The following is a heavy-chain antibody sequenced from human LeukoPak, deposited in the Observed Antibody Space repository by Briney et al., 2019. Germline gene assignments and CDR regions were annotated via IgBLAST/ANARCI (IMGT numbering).Heavy chain of an antibody. V-gene: IGHV1-2*06. CDR3: ARDPRYCSGGSCYFYGMDV. J-gene: IGHJ6*02. CDR2: INPNSGGT. D-gene: IGHD2-15*01. CDR1: GYTFTSYY. Sequence: ASVKVSCKASGYTFTSYYMHWVRQAPGQGLEWMGRINPNSGGTNYAQKFQGRVTMTRDTSISTAYMELSRLRSDDTAVYYCARDPRYCSGGSCYFYGMDVWGQGTTVTVSS.